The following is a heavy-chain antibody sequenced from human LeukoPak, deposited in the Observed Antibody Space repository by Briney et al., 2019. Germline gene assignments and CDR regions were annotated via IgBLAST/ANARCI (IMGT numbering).Heavy chain of an antibody. CDR1: EYTFTNYD. CDR3: ARGPIEDYYYYGMDV. D-gene: IGHD1-26*01. CDR2: MNPNSGNT. V-gene: IGHV1-8*01. Sequence: ASVQVSCKASEYTFTNYDINWVRQATGQGLEWMGWMNPNSGNTGYAQKFQGRVTITRNTSISTAYMELSSLRSEDTAVYYCARGPIEDYYYYGMDVWGQGTTVTVSS. J-gene: IGHJ6*02.